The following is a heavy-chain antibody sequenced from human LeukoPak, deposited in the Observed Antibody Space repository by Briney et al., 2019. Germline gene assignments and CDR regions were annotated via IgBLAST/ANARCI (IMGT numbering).Heavy chain of an antibody. D-gene: IGHD6-25*01. J-gene: IGHJ5*02. Sequence: SGTLSLTGTVSGGAISSYYWSWIRKRPGKGLEWIGYIYYSGSTNYNASLKSRGTISVDTSKNQFPLQLSSVSGADTPAYYSARDIAAPSVGWFDPSGQATLVTVSS. CDR1: GGAISSYY. V-gene: IGHV4-59*01. CDR3: ARDIAAPSVGWFDP. CDR2: IYYSGST.